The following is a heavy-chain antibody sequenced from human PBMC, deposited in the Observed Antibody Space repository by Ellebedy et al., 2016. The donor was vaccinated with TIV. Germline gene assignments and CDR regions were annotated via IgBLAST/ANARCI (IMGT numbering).Heavy chain of an antibody. CDR3: AKDQGSTVVPKGRDC. Sequence: GESLKIYXVVSGFSFSDYAMSWVRQAPGKGLHWVSSISFSGGSTYSADSVKGRFTISRDNSKNTIYLQMNSLRAEDTAIYYCAKDQGSTVVPKGRDCWGPGTLVTVSS. J-gene: IGHJ4*02. CDR1: GFSFSDYA. V-gene: IGHV3-23*01. CDR2: ISFSGGST. D-gene: IGHD4-23*01.